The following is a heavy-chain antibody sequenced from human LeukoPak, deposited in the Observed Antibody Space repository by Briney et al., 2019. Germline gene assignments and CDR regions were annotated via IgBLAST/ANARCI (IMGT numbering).Heavy chain of an antibody. D-gene: IGHD5-12*01. CDR3: ARDGVDIVATIEGRYFDY. V-gene: IGHV3-33*01. J-gene: IGHJ4*02. CDR2: IWYDGSNK. Sequence: PGGSLRLSCAASGFTFSSYGVHWVRQAPGKGLEWVAVIWYDGSNKYYADSVKGRFTISRDNSKNTLYLQMNSLRAEDTAVYYCARDGVDIVATIEGRYFDYWGQGTLVTVSS. CDR1: GFTFSSYG.